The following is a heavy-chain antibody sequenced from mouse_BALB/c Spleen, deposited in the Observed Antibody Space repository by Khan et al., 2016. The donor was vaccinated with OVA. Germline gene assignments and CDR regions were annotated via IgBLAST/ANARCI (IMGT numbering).Heavy chain of an antibody. D-gene: IGHD2-14*01. V-gene: IGHV1-4*01. CDR2: INPNNGYT. Sequence: QVQLKQSGAELARPGASVKMSCKTSGYTFTSYTIHWIKLRPGQGLEWIGYINPNNGYTNYNQKFKDKATLTADKSSTTVYMQLSSLTSDDSASYNCGRDGAYYRDDGWFAYWGQGTLVTVSA. J-gene: IGHJ3*01. CDR3: GRDGAYYRDDGWFAY. CDR1: GYTFTSYT.